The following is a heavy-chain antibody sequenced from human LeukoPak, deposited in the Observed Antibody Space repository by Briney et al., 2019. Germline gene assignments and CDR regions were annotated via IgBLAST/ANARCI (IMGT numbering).Heavy chain of an antibody. CDR3: ARRGVGSGWYEDYYGMDV. J-gene: IGHJ6*02. CDR1: GYSFTSYW. V-gene: IGHV5-51*01. CDR2: IYPGDSDT. Sequence: GESLKISCKGSGYSFTSYWIGWVRQMPGKGPEWMGIIYPGDSDTRYSPSFQGQVTISADKSISTAYLQWGSLKASDTAMYYCARRGVGSGWYEDYYGMDVWGQGTTVTVSS. D-gene: IGHD6-19*01.